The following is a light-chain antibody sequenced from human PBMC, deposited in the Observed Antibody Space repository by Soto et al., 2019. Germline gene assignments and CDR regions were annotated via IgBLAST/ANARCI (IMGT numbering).Light chain of an antibody. V-gene: IGKV4-1*01. CDR1: QSLLYSYNNKNS. CDR3: QQYYNNNLT. J-gene: IGKJ4*01. CDR2: WAS. Sequence: DIVMTQSPDSLAVSLGERATLNCKSSQSLLYSYNNKNSLAWYQQKPGQPPKLLIYWASTRESGVPDRFSGSGSGTDFTLTISSLQAEDVAVYYCQQYYNNNLTLGGGTKVEI.